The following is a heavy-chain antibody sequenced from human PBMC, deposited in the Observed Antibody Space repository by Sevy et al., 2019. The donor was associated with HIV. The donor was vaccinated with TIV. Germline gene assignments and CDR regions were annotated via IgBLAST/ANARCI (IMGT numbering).Heavy chain of an antibody. Sequence: SETLSLTCAVYGGSFSGYYWSWIRQPPGKGLEWIGEINHSGSTNYNPSLKSRVTISVDTSKNQFSLKRSSVTAADTAVYYCARGPGVVVVAATPNYYGMDVWGQGTTVTVSS. CDR1: GGSFSGYY. CDR2: INHSGST. D-gene: IGHD2-15*01. J-gene: IGHJ6*02. V-gene: IGHV4-34*01. CDR3: ARGPGVVVVAATPNYYGMDV.